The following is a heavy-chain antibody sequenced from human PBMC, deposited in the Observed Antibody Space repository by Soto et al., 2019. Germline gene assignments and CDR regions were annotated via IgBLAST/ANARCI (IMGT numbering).Heavy chain of an antibody. CDR1: GFTFSSYE. Sequence: EVQLVESGGGLVQPGGSLRLSCAASGFTFSSYEMNWVRQAPGKGLEWVSYISSSGSTIYYADSVKGRFTISRDNAKNSLYLQMNSLRAEDTAVYYCARLSGSFDWGDPFDPWGQGTLVTVSS. V-gene: IGHV3-48*03. J-gene: IGHJ5*02. D-gene: IGHD3-9*01. CDR3: ARLSGSFDWGDPFDP. CDR2: ISSSGSTI.